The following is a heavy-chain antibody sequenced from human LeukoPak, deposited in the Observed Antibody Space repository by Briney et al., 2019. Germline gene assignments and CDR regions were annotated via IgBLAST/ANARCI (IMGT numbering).Heavy chain of an antibody. Sequence: PSETLSLTCTVSGGSISSGDYYWSWIRQPPGKGLEWIGYIYYSGSTYYNPSLKCRVTISVDTSKNQFSLKLSSVTAADTAVYYCARDRVPAAEPGYFDYWGQGTLVTVSS. V-gene: IGHV4-30-4*01. D-gene: IGHD2-2*01. CDR1: GGSISSGDYY. CDR3: ARDRVPAAEPGYFDY. J-gene: IGHJ4*02. CDR2: IYYSGST.